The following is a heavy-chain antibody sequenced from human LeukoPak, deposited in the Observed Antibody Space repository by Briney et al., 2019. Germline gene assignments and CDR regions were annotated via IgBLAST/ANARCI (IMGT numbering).Heavy chain of an antibody. CDR2: SIPIFGTA. J-gene: IGHJ4*02. CDR3: ARDFQDGYNGLSLDY. Sequence: ASVKVSCXASGGTFSSYAISWVRQAPGQGLEWMGGSIPIFGTANYAQKFQGRVTITTDESTSTAYMELSSLRSEDTAVYYCARDFQDGYNGLSLDYWGQGTLVTVSS. CDR1: GGTFSSYA. D-gene: IGHD5-24*01. V-gene: IGHV1-69*05.